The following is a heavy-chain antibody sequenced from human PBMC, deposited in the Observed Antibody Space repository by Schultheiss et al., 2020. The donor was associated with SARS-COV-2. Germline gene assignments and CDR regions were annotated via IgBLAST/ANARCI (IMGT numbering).Heavy chain of an antibody. D-gene: IGHD3-10*01. CDR3: ARHGYYYGSGSPYYYYYMDV. J-gene: IGHJ6*03. Sequence: GESLKISCKASGYTFTGYYMHWVRQAPGQGLEWMGWINPNSGGTNYAQKFQGRVTMTRDTSISTAYMELSRLRSDDTAVYYCARHGYYYGSGSPYYYYYMDVWGKGTTVTVSS. CDR2: INPNSGGT. CDR1: GYTFTGYY. V-gene: IGHV1-2*02.